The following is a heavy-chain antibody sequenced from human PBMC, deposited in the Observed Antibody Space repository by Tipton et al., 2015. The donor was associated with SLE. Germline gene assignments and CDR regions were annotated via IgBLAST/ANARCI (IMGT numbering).Heavy chain of an antibody. CDR1: GFTFSSYW. Sequence: LRLSCAASGFTFSSYWMSWIRQPPGKGLEWIGYIFYTGSTNYNPSLKSRVTISVDTSKNQFSLKLNSVNAADTAVYYCAREFGSGYYYRYLQHWGQGSLVTVSS. J-gene: IGHJ1*01. V-gene: IGHV4-59*01. CDR2: IFYTGST. CDR3: AREFGSGYYYRYLQH. D-gene: IGHD3-22*01.